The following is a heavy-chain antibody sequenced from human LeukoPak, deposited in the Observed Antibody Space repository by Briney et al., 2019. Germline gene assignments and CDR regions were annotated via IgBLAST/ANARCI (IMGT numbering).Heavy chain of an antibody. CDR2: ISGSGGST. J-gene: IGHJ4*02. CDR3: ARGSTLDY. V-gene: IGHV3-23*01. D-gene: IGHD1-26*01. CDR1: GFTFSSYA. Sequence: GGSLRLSCAASGFTFSSYAMSWVRQARGKGLEWVSAISGSGGSTYYADSVKGRFTISRDNAKNSLYLQMNSLRADDTAVYYCARGSTLDYWGQGTLVTVSS.